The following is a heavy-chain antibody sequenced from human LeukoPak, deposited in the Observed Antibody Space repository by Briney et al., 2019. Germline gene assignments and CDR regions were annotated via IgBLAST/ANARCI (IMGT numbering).Heavy chain of an antibody. D-gene: IGHD5-18*01. CDR1: GGSISSGDYY. CDR3: ARGGYSYGSSPWFDP. J-gene: IGHJ5*02. CDR2: IYYSGST. V-gene: IGHV4-30-4*08. Sequence: SETLSLTCTVSGGSISSGDYYWSWIRQPPGKGLEWIGYIYYSGSTYYNPSLKSRVTKSVDTSKNQFSLKLSSVTAADTAVYYCARGGYSYGSSPWFDPWGQGTLVTVSS.